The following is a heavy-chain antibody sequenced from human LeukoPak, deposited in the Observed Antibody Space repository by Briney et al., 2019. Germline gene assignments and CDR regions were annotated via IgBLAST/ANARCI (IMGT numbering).Heavy chain of an antibody. D-gene: IGHD4-17*01. CDR2: IWYDGSNE. Sequence: GGSLRLSCAASGFTFSRYGMHWVRQAPGKGLEWVAVIWYDGSNEYYADSVKGRFTIFRDNSKNTLHLQMNSLRAEDTAVYYCAKDRATVTYYYYYGMDVWGQGTTVTVSS. CDR3: AKDRATVTYYYYYGMDV. V-gene: IGHV3-33*06. CDR1: GFTFSRYG. J-gene: IGHJ6*02.